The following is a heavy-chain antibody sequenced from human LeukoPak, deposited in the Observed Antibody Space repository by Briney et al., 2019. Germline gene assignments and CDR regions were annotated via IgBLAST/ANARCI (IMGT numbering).Heavy chain of an antibody. CDR1: GGTFSSYA. Sequence: ASVKASCKASGGTFSSYAISWVRQAPGQGLEWMGGIIPIFGTANYAQKFQGRVTITTDESTSTAYMELSSLRSDDTAVYYCARDESSSPGYMDVWGKGTTVTVSS. D-gene: IGHD6-6*01. J-gene: IGHJ6*03. V-gene: IGHV1-69*05. CDR3: ARDESSSPGYMDV. CDR2: IIPIFGTA.